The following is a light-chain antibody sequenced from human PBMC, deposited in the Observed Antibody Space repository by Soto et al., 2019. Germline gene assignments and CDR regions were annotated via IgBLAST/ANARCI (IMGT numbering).Light chain of an antibody. Sequence: DIQMTQSPSSVSASVGDRVSMTCRASQGINSWLAWYQQKPGKAPKLLIYAASNLQSGVPSRFSGSGSGTEFTLTISSLQPDDFATYYCQHYNSYSEAFGQGTKVDIK. CDR3: QHYNSYSEA. V-gene: IGKV1D-16*01. J-gene: IGKJ1*01. CDR1: QGINSW. CDR2: AAS.